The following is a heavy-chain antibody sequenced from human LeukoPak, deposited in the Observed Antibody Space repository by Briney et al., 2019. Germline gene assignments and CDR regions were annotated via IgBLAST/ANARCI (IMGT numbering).Heavy chain of an antibody. CDR1: GYTFTSYD. CDR3: ARGNRLYSSSWSSLAFDI. J-gene: IGHJ3*02. V-gene: IGHV1-8*01. D-gene: IGHD6-13*01. Sequence: GAPVKVSCKASGYTFTSYDINWVRQATGQGLEWMGWTNPISGYTGSAQKFQGRVTMTRNTSISTAYMELSSLRSEDTAVYYCARGNRLYSSSWSSLAFDIWGQGTMVTVSS. CDR2: TNPISGYT.